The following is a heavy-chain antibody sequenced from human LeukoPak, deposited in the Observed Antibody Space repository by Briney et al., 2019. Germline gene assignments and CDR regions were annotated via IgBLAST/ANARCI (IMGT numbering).Heavy chain of an antibody. J-gene: IGHJ1*01. CDR3: ARDAPYYDILTGYYTAAEYFQH. CDR2: ISSSSSYI. CDR1: GFTLSSYS. Sequence: PGGSLRLSCAASGFTLSSYSMNWVRQAPGRGLEWVSSISSSSSYIYYADSVKGRFTISRDNAKNSLYLQMNSLRAEDTAVYYCARDAPYYDILTGYYTAAEYFQHWGQGTLVTVSS. D-gene: IGHD3-9*01. V-gene: IGHV3-21*01.